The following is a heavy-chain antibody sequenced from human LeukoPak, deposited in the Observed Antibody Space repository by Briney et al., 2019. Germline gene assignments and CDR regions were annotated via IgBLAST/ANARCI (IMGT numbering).Heavy chain of an antibody. CDR1: GGSFSGYY. Sequence: SETLSLTCAVYGGSFSGYYWSWIRQPPGKGLEWIGEINHSGSTNYNPSLKSRVTISVETSKNQFSLKLSSVTAADTAVYYCAKEGTVRWFDPWGQGTLVTVSS. CDR3: AKEGTVRWFDP. D-gene: IGHD1-14*01. CDR2: INHSGST. J-gene: IGHJ5*02. V-gene: IGHV4-34*01.